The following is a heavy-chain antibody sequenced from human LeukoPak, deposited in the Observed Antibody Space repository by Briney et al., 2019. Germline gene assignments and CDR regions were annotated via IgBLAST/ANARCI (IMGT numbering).Heavy chain of an antibody. CDR3: ASASYGSNPMGHWFDP. CDR1: GGTFSSYA. J-gene: IGHJ5*02. V-gene: IGHV1-69*04. CDR2: IIPILGIA. D-gene: IGHD1-26*01. Sequence: ASVKVSCKASGGTFSSYAISWVRQAPGQGLEWMRRIIPILGIANYAQKFQGRVTITADKSTSPAYMELSSLRSEDTAVYYCASASYGSNPMGHWFDPWGQGTLVTVSS.